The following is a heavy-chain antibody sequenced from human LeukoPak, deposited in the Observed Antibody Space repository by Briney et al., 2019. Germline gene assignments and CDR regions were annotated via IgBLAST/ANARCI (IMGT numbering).Heavy chain of an antibody. D-gene: IGHD3-22*01. CDR3: ARHHYDSSAFDY. CDR1: GGSIISDY. J-gene: IGHJ4*02. V-gene: IGHV4-59*08. Sequence: SETLSLTCVVSGGSIISDYWSWIRQPPGKGLEWIGYVYYTGGTKYNPSLKSRVAISVDTSKRQFSLKVNTVTAADTAVYYCARHHYDSSAFDYWGQGILVTVSS. CDR2: VYYTGGT.